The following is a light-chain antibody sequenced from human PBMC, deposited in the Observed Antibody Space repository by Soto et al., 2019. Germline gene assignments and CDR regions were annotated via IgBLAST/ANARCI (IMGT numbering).Light chain of an antibody. CDR1: QSVNNNY. CDR2: GAS. Sequence: ENVLTQSPGTLSLSPGERATLSCRASQSVNNNYLAWYQQKPGQAPRLLIYGASSRATGIPDRFSGSGSGTDFTLTISRLEPEDYAVDYCQQYGSSKTFGQGTKVEIK. CDR3: QQYGSSKT. J-gene: IGKJ1*01. V-gene: IGKV3-20*01.